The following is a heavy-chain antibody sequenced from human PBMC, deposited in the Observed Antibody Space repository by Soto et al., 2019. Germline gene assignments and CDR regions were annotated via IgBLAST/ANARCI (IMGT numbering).Heavy chain of an antibody. CDR3: ARVSGYYGSGSYYSDY. J-gene: IGHJ4*02. D-gene: IGHD3-10*01. CDR1: GGSFSGYY. Sequence: QVQLQQWGAGLLKPSETLSLTCAVYGGSFSGYYWSWIRQPPGKGLEWIGEINHSGSTNYNPSLKSRVTISVDTSKNQFSLELSSVTAADTAVYYCARVSGYYGSGSYYSDYWGQGTLVTVSS. V-gene: IGHV4-34*01. CDR2: INHSGST.